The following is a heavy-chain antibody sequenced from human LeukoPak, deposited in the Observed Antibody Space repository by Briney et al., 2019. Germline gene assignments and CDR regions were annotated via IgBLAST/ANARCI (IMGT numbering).Heavy chain of an antibody. J-gene: IGHJ3*02. V-gene: IGHV4-34*01. CDR1: GGSFSGYY. CDR2: INHSGST. CDR3: ASDVEMATTYAFDI. D-gene: IGHD5-24*01. Sequence: KPSETLSLXCAVYGGSFSGYYWSWIRQPPGKGLEWIGEINHSGSTNYNPSLKSRVTISVDTSKNQFSLKLSSVTAADTAVYYCASDVEMATTYAFDIWGQGTMVTVSS.